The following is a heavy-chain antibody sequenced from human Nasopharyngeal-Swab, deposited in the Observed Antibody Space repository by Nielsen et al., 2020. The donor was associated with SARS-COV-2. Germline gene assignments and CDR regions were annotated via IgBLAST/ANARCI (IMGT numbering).Heavy chain of an antibody. V-gene: IGHV1-69*13. D-gene: IGHD1-26*01. CDR2: IIPIFGTA. J-gene: IGHJ6*02. CDR3: ARERWELRYYGMDV. CDR1: GGTFSSYA. Sequence: SVKVPCKASGGTFSSYAISWVRQAPGQGLEWMGGIIPIFGTANYAQKFQGRVTITADESTSTAYMELSSLRSEDTAVYYCARERWELRYYGMDVWGQGTTVTVSS.